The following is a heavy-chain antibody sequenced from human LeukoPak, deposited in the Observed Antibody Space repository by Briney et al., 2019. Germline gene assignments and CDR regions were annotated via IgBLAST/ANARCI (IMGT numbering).Heavy chain of an antibody. Sequence: GGSLRLSCAASGFTFSSYAMSWVRQAPGKGLEWVSAISGSGGSTYYADSVKGRFTISRDNSKNTLYLQMNSLRAEDTAVYYCAKGPRSGWSLLYFDYWGRGTLVTVSS. J-gene: IGHJ4*02. CDR1: GFTFSSYA. D-gene: IGHD6-19*01. CDR3: AKGPRSGWSLLYFDY. V-gene: IGHV3-23*01. CDR2: ISGSGGST.